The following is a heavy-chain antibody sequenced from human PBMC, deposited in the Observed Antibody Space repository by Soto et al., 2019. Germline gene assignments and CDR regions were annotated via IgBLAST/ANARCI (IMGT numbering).Heavy chain of an antibody. V-gene: IGHV4-39*01. D-gene: IGHD3-10*01. J-gene: IGHJ6*02. CDR3: TRRRFGVRGVTTMDV. Sequence: PSETLSITCTVSGDSIGGSNFFWGWIRQSPGTGLEWLGTIYSSGSTYYNPSLKSRITMSLDTSKNQFSLNLGPVTAADTAVYYCTRRRFGVRGVTTMDVWGPGTTVTVSS. CDR2: IYSSGST. CDR1: GDSIGGSNFF.